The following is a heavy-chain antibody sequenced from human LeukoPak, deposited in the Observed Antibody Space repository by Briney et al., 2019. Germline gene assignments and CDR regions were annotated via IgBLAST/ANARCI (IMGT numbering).Heavy chain of an antibody. CDR2: IIPILGIA. V-gene: IGHV1-69*04. CDR1: GGTFSSYA. D-gene: IGHD5-18*01. CDR3: ARDGYSYGYVLDY. Sequence: GASVKVSCKASGGTFSSYAISWVRQAPGQGLEWMGRIIPILGIANYAQKFQGRVTMTRDTSTSTVYMELSSLRSEDTAVYYCARDGYSYGYVLDYWGQGTLVTVSS. J-gene: IGHJ4*02.